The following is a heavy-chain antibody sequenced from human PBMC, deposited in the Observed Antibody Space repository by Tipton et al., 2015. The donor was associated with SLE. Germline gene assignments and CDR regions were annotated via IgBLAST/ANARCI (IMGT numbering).Heavy chain of an antibody. CDR2: IHYSGNT. Sequence: LRLSCTVSGGSISSHYWSWIRQPPGKGLEWIGNIHYSGNTKYNPSLKSRVTISVDTSKNQFSLNLRSVTAADTAVYYCARGVLDFWGQGTLVTVSS. V-gene: IGHV4-59*11. J-gene: IGHJ4*02. CDR1: GGSISSHY. CDR3: ARGVLDF.